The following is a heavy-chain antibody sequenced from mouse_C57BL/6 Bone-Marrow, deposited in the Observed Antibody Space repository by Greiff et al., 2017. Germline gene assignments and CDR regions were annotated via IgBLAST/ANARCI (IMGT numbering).Heavy chain of an antibody. V-gene: IGHV10-1*01. D-gene: IGHD1-1*01. J-gene: IGHJ3*01. Sequence: EVQRVESGGGLVQPKGSLKLSCAASGFSFNTYAMNWVRQAPGKGLEWVARIRSKSNNYATYYADSVKDRFTISRDDSESMLYLQMNNLKTEDTAMYYCVRPYYYGSSLAWFAYWGQGTLVTVSA. CDR1: GFSFNTYA. CDR3: VRPYYYGSSLAWFAY. CDR2: IRSKSNNYAT.